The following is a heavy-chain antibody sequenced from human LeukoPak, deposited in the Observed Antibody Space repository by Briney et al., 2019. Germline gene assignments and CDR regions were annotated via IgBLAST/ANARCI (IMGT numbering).Heavy chain of an antibody. Sequence: ASVKVSCKASGYAFTSYYMHWVRQAPGQGLEWMGIINPSGGSTSYAQKFQGRVTMTRDTSTSTVYMELSSLRSEDTAVYYCANSGRLRGVPFDYWGQGTLVTVSS. CDR2: INPSGGST. V-gene: IGHV1-46*01. CDR1: GYAFTSYY. CDR3: ANSGRLRGVPFDY. J-gene: IGHJ4*02. D-gene: IGHD3-10*01.